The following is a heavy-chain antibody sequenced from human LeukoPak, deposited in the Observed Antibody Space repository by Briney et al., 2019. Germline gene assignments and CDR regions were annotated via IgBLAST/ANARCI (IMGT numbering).Heavy chain of an antibody. Sequence: GGSLRLSCAASGFTFSSYSMNWVRQAPGKGLEWVSSISSSSSYIHYADSVKGRFTISRDNAKNSLYLQMNSLRAEDTAVYYCARDGYGDYAFDYWGQGTLVTVSS. CDR2: ISSSSSYI. CDR1: GFTFSSYS. D-gene: IGHD4-17*01. V-gene: IGHV3-21*01. CDR3: ARDGYGDYAFDY. J-gene: IGHJ4*02.